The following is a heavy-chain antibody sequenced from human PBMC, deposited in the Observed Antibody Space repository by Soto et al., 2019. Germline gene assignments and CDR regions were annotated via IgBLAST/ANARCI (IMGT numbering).Heavy chain of an antibody. J-gene: IGHJ3*02. CDR1: GGSISSYY. Sequence: SETLSLTCTVSGGSISSYYWSWIRQPPGKGLEWIGYIYYSGSTNYNPSLKSRVTISVDTSKNQFSLKLSSVTAADTAVYYCARHADLTGDSVDAFDIWGQGTMVTVSS. D-gene: IGHD7-27*01. V-gene: IGHV4-59*08. CDR3: ARHADLTGDSVDAFDI. CDR2: IYYSGST.